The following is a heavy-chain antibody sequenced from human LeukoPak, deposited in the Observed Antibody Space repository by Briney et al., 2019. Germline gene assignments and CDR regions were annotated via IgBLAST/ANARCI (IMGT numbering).Heavy chain of an antibody. CDR3: ATAYCGGDCYSLSY. J-gene: IGHJ4*02. Sequence: SETLSLTCTVSGGSVSSGSYYWSWIRQPPGKGLEWIGYIYYSGSTNYNPSLKSRVTISVDMSKNQFSLKLSSVTAADTAVYYCATAYCGGDCYSLSYWGQGTLVTVSS. CDR1: GGSVSSGSYY. V-gene: IGHV4-61*01. CDR2: IYYSGST. D-gene: IGHD2-21*02.